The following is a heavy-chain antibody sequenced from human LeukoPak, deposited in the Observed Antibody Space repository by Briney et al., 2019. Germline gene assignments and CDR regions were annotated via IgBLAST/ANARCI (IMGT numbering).Heavy chain of an antibody. CDR3: TKGRSNHY. CDR1: EFSFSDFW. Sequence: GGSLRLSCVASEFSFSDFWMGWVRQAPGKGLEWVANINQGGSETYYVDSVKGRFTISRDDAKKSLFLQMNSLRAEDTAVYYCTKGRSNHYWGQGTLVTVST. CDR2: INQGGSET. V-gene: IGHV3-7*01. J-gene: IGHJ4*02. D-gene: IGHD4-11*01.